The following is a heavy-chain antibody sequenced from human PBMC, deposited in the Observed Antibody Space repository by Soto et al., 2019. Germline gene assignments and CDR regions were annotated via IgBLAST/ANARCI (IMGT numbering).Heavy chain of an antibody. D-gene: IGHD6-13*01. Sequence: EVQLMQSGGGLVQPGGSLTISCAVSGISVNTNSMNWVRQAPGQGLEWVSVLYGDGTTHYADSVKGRFTISRDVSKNLLHLQMSSLRGEDTAVYYCARDFGSTWYVFDYWGQGTLVVVSS. V-gene: IGHV3-66*01. CDR1: GISVNTNS. J-gene: IGHJ4*02. CDR2: LYGDGTT. CDR3: ARDFGSTWYVFDY.